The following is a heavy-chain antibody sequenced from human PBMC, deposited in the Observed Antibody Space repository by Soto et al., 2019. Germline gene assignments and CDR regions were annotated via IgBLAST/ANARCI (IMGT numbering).Heavy chain of an antibody. Sequence: SLSLTGTVSGGPSSSEGYYWRWILQQPGKGLEWIGYIYYSGSTYYNPSLKSRVTISVDTSKNQFSLKLSSVTAADTAVYYCAKGKIWFGELMGNWFDPWGQGTLVTVSS. CDR2: IYYSGST. D-gene: IGHD3-10*01. J-gene: IGHJ5*02. CDR1: GGPSSSEGYY. CDR3: AKGKIWFGELMGNWFDP. V-gene: IGHV4-31*03.